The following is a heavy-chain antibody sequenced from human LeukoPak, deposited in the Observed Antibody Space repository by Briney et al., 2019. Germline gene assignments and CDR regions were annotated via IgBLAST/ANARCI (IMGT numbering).Heavy chain of an antibody. D-gene: IGHD7-27*01. CDR1: GYSFTSYW. CDR2: IYPGDSDT. J-gene: IGHJ4*02. V-gene: IGHV5-51*01. Sequence: LGESLKISCKGSGYSFTSYWIGWVRQMPGKGLEWMGIIYPGDSDTRYSPSFQGQVTISADKSISTAYLQWSSLKASDTAMYYCARQGEDSNWGSTYWGQGTLVTVSS. CDR3: ARQGEDSNWGSTY.